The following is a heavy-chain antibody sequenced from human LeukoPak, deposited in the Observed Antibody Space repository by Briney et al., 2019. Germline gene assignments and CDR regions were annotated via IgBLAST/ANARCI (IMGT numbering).Heavy chain of an antibody. J-gene: IGHJ5*02. CDR3: ARDFACGSTNCGSWFDP. CDR2: FYTSGST. V-gene: IGHV4-4*07. D-gene: IGHD2-2*01. Sequence: SETLSLTCTVSGGSISSYSWSWIRQPAGKGLEWIGRFYTSGSTNYNPSPKSRVTMSVDTSKNQFSLKLSSVTAADTAMYYCARDFACGSTNCGSWFDPWGQGTLVSVSS. CDR1: GGSISSYS.